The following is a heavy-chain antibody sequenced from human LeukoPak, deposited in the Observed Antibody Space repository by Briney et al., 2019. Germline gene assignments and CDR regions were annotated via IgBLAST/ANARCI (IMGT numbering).Heavy chain of an antibody. D-gene: IGHD2-15*01. CDR3: ARDPKRYCSGGSCYVDS. CDR1: GFAFSSYA. CDR2: IQYDGSDK. V-gene: IGHV3-30-3*01. Sequence: GRYVRLSCAASGFAFSSYAMHWVRQAPGKGLEWVAIIQYDGSDKFYGDSVKGRFTISRDNSKNTLYLQMNNLRAEDTAVYYCARDPKRYCSGGSCYVDSWGQEALDTVSS. J-gene: IGHJ4*02.